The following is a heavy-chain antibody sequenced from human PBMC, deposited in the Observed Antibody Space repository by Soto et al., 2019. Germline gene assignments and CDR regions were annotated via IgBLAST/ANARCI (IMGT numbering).Heavy chain of an antibody. Sequence: GSLRLSCAASGFTFSSYEMNWVRQAPGKGLEWVSYISSSGSTIYYADSVKGRFTISRDNAKNSLYLQMNSLRAEDTAVYYCARDRYSDFWSGYYAYGMDVWGQGTTVTVSS. V-gene: IGHV3-48*03. CDR2: ISSSGSTI. J-gene: IGHJ6*02. CDR1: GFTFSSYE. CDR3: ARDRYSDFWSGYYAYGMDV. D-gene: IGHD3-3*01.